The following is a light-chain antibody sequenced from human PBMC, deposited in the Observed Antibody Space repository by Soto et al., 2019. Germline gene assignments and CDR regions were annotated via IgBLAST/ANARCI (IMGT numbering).Light chain of an antibody. Sequence: QSVLTQPASVSGSPGQSITISCTGTSSDVGSYNLVSWYQQHPGKAPKLMIYEVSKRPSGVSNRFSCSKSGNKASLTISGLQAEDEADYYCCSYAGSSTWVFGGGTQLTVL. V-gene: IGLV2-23*02. J-gene: IGLJ3*02. CDR3: CSYAGSSTWV. CDR1: SSDVGSYNL. CDR2: EVS.